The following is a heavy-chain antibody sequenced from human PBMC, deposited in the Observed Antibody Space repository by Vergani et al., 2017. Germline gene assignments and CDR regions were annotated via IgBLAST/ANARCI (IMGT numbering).Heavy chain of an antibody. CDR3: ARDRARTAYCSSTSCHDYYYMDV. J-gene: IGHJ6*03. V-gene: IGHV4-61*02. D-gene: IGHD2-2*01. Sequence: QVQLQESGPGLVKPSETLSLTCAVSGYSISSGYYWSWIRQPAGKGLEWIGRIYTSGSTNYNPSLKSRVTMSVDTSKNQFSLKLSSVTAADTAVYYCARDRARTAYCSSTSCHDYYYMDVWGKGTTVTVSS. CDR1: GYSISSGYY. CDR2: IYTSGST.